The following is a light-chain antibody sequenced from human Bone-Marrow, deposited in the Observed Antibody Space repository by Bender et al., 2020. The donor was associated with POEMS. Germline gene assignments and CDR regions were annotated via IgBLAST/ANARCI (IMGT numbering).Light chain of an antibody. CDR2: DDT. CDR3: YSTDSSGYHRV. V-gene: IGLV3-10*01. CDR1: ALPKKY. J-gene: IGLJ3*02. Sequence: SYGLTQPPSVSVSPGHTANITCSGDALPKKYAFWYQQKSGQAPVLVIYDDTKRPSGIPERFSGSSSGTMVTLTISGAQVEDEADYYCYSTDSSGYHRVFGGGTKLTVL.